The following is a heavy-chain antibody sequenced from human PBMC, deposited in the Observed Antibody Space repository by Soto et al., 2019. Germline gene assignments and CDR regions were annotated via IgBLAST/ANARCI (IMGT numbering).Heavy chain of an antibody. J-gene: IGHJ4*02. CDR2: IIPIFGTA. D-gene: IGHD3-22*01. CDR1: GGTFSSYA. Sequence: GASVKVSCKASGGTFSSYAISWVRQAPGQGLKWMGGIIPIFGTANYAQKFQGRVTITADESTSTAYMELSSLRSEDTAVYYCARVGGYVSGNDYWGQGTLVTVSS. V-gene: IGHV1-69*13. CDR3: ARVGGYVSGNDY.